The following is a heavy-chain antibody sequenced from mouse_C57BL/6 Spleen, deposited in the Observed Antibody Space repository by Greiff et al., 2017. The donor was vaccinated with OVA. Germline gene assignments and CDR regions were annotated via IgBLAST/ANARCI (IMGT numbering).Heavy chain of an antibody. D-gene: IGHD1-1*01. J-gene: IGHJ3*01. Sequence: EVKLVESGGGLVKPGGSLKLSYAASGFTFSSYAMSWVRQTPEKRLEWVATISDGGSYTYYPDNVKGRFTISRDNAKNNLYLQMSHLKSEDTAVYYCARDSGSRSWFAYWGQGTLVTVSA. CDR3: ARDSGSRSWFAY. CDR1: GFTFSSYA. CDR2: ISDGGSYT. V-gene: IGHV5-4*01.